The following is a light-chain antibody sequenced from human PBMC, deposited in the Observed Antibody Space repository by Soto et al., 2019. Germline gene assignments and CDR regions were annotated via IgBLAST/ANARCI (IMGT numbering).Light chain of an antibody. J-gene: IGKJ1*01. V-gene: IGKV3-20*01. CDR1: LSVSSSY. CDR3: QQYGSSPKT. CDR2: GAS. Sequence: VLTQSPVTLSLSPGERATLSCRASLSVSSSYLAWYQQKPGQAPRLLIYGASSRATGISDRFSGSGSGTDFTLTISRLEPEDFAVYYCQQYGSSPKTFGHGTKVDIK.